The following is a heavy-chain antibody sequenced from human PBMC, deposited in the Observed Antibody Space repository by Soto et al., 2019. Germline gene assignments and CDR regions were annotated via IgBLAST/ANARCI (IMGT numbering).Heavy chain of an antibody. D-gene: IGHD3-10*01. CDR1: GGTFSRYA. CDR2: IVPIYGTR. V-gene: IGHV1-69*01. Sequence: QVQLVQSGAEVKKPGSSVKVSCKASGGTFSRYAFSWVLQAPGQVLEWMGGIVPIYGTRGFAQKFQGRLTITADEPTRTASMELSSLRYEDTAVYYCARDLEYYGSGSHYYYGMGVWGKGTTVTVSS. CDR3: ARDLEYYGSGSHYYYGMGV. J-gene: IGHJ6*04.